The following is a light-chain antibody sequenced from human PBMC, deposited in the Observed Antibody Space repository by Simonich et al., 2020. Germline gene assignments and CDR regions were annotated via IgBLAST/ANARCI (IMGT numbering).Light chain of an antibody. Sequence: DIVMTQAPLSLPVTPGEPASISCRSNQSILHSNGYNYLDWYLQKPGQSPQLLIYLGSNRSSGVPDRFSGSGSGTDFTLKISRVEAEDVGVYYCMQALQTPYTFGQGTKLEIK. J-gene: IGKJ2*01. CDR1: QSILHSNGYNY. V-gene: IGKV2-28*01. CDR3: MQALQTPYT. CDR2: LGS.